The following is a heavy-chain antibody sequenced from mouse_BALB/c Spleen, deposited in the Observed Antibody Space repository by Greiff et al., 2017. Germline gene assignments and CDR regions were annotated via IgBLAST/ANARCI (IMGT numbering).Heavy chain of an antibody. CDR1: GYSITSGYY. V-gene: IGHV3-6*02. Sequence: EVQLVESGPGLVKPSQSLSLTCSVTGYSITSGYYWNWLRQFPGNKLEWMGYISYDGSNNYNPSLKNRTSITRDTSKNQFFLKLNSVTTEDTATYDCARFSYDYDVPFAYWGQGTLVTVSA. CDR3: ARFSYDYDVPFAY. D-gene: IGHD2-4*01. J-gene: IGHJ3*01. CDR2: ISYDGSN.